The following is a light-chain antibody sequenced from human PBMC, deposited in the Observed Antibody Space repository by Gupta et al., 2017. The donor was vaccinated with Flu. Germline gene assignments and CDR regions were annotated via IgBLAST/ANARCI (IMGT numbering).Light chain of an antibody. CDR3: QVWDHRSEQGV. CDR1: NIAGES. CDR2: DDS. V-gene: IGLV3-21*02. Sequence: SSVLSQPPSVSVAPGQTARITCGGDNIAGESVHWYQQKAGQAPVLVVYDDSDRPSGIPERFAGSNSGNTATLTISRVEVGDEADVDCQVWDHRSEQGVFGGGTTL. J-gene: IGLJ3*02.